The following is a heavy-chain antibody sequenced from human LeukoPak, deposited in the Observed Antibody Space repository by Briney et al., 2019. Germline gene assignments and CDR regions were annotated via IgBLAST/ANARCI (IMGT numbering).Heavy chain of an antibody. CDR2: ISGSGDST. D-gene: IGHD3/OR15-3a*01. Sequence: GGSLRLSCAASAFTFSYYGMTWVRQVPGKGLEWVSSISGSGDSTYYADSVKGRFTISRDNSKNILYLQMNSLRAEDTAVYYCAKGGTGHRPFDYWGQGTLVTVSS. V-gene: IGHV3-23*01. J-gene: IGHJ4*02. CDR3: AKGGTGHRPFDY. CDR1: AFTFSYYG.